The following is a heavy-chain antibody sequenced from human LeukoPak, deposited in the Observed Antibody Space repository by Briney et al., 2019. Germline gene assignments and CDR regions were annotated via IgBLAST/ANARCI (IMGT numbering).Heavy chain of an antibody. CDR3: ARGYYYDSSGYYYFDY. J-gene: IGHJ4*02. Sequence: SETLSLTCAVSGGSISSGGYSWSWLRQPPGKGLEWIGYIYHSGSTYYNPSLKSRVTISVGRSKNQFSLKLSSVTAADTAVYYCARGYYYDSSGYYYFDYWGQGTLVTVSS. CDR1: GGSISSGGYS. CDR2: IYHSGST. D-gene: IGHD3-22*01. V-gene: IGHV4-30-2*01.